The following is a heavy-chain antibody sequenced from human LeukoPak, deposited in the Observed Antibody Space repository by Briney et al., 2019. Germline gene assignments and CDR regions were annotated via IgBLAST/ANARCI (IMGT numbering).Heavy chain of an antibody. CDR1: GFTFSGSA. V-gene: IGHV3-73*01. CDR3: SPSYDGSAYYED. D-gene: IGHD3-22*01. Sequence: GGSLRLSCAASGFTFSGSAMDWVRQASGKGLEWVGRIRSNANSYATAYAASVKGRFTISREDSKNTAYLQMNSLQTEDTAVYYCSPSYDGSAYYEDWGQGTLVTVSS. J-gene: IGHJ4*02. CDR2: IRSNANSYAT.